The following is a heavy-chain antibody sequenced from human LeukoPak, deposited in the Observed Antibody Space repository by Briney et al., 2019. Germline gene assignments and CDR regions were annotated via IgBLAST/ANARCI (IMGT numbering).Heavy chain of an antibody. J-gene: IGHJ4*02. CDR1: GFTFSSYW. Sequence: GGSLRLSCAASGFTFSSYWISWVRQAPGKGLEWVANIKQDGSEKYYVDSVKGRFTISRDNAKNSLYLQMNSLRAEDTAVYYCAREGHYGTLDYWGQGTLVTVSS. D-gene: IGHD3-10*01. V-gene: IGHV3-7*01. CDR3: AREGHYGTLDY. CDR2: IKQDGSEK.